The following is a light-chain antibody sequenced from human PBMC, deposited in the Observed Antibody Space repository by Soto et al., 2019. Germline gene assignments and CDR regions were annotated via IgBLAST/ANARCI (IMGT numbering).Light chain of an antibody. Sequence: DIVMTQSPDSLAVSLGERATINCKSSQSVLSSSNDKNYLAWYQQKPGQAPRLLIYDASSRATGIPDRFSGGGSGTDFTLTISRLEPEDFAVYYCQQFSSYPLTFGGGTKVDIK. CDR3: QQFSSYPLT. J-gene: IGKJ4*01. V-gene: IGKV4-1*01. CDR2: DAS. CDR1: QSVLSSSNDKNY.